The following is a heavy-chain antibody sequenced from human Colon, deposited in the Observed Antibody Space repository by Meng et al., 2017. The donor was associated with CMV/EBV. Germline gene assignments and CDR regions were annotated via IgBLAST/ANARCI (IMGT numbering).Heavy chain of an antibody. V-gene: IGHV4-61*08. D-gene: IGHD3-9*01. CDR1: GGSISRSDYY. J-gene: IGHJ5*02. CDR3: ARGGLTPGEGGWFDP. CDR2: IYYSGST. Sequence: SETLSLTCSVAGGSISRSDYYWSWIRQPPGKGLEWIGYIYYSGSTNYNPSLKSRVTISVDTSKNQFSLKLSSVTAADTAVYYCARGGLTPGEGGWFDPWGQGTLVTVSS.